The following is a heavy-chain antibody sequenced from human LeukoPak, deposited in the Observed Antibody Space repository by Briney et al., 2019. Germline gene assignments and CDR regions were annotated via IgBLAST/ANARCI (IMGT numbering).Heavy chain of an antibody. CDR1: GVSFSGYY. D-gene: IGHD4-17*01. CDR3: VRDLNYGFDY. CDR2: IYYSGST. J-gene: IGHJ4*02. V-gene: IGHV4-59*01. Sequence: SETLSLTCAVYGVSFSGYYWSWIRQPPGKGLEWIGYIYYSGSTNYNPSLKSRVTISVDTSKNQFSLKLSSVTAADTAVYYCVRDLNYGFDYWGQGTLVTVSS.